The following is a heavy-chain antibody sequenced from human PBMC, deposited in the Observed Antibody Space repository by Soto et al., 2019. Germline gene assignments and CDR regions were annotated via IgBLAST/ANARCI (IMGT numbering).Heavy chain of an antibody. D-gene: IGHD3-10*01. J-gene: IGHJ4*02. Sequence: GGSLRLSCAASGFTFSSYAMSWVRQAPGKGLEWVSAISGSGGSTYYADSVKGRFTISRDNSKNTLYLQMNSLRAEDTAVYYCAKVFRARITMVRGVILFFDYWGQGTLGTVSS. CDR2: ISGSGGST. CDR1: GFTFSSYA. V-gene: IGHV3-23*01. CDR3: AKVFRARITMVRGVILFFDY.